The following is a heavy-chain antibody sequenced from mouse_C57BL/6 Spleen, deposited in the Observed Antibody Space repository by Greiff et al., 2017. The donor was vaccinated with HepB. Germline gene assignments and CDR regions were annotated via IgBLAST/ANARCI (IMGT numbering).Heavy chain of an antibody. J-gene: IGHJ1*03. CDR3: ARRYFDD. V-gene: IGHV1-52*01. CDR1: GYTFTSYW. CDR2: IDPSDSET. Sequence: VQLQQPGAELVRPGSSVKLSCKASGYTFTSYWMHWVKQRPIQGLEWIGNIDPSDSETHYNQKFKDQATLTADKSSSTAYMQLSSLTSEDSTVYYCARRYFDDWGKGTTVTVSS.